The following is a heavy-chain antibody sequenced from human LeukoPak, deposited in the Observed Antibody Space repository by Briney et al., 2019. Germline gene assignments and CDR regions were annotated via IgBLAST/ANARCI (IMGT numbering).Heavy chain of an antibody. Sequence: GGSLRLSCAASGFTFSTYVMSWVRQAPGKGLEWVSSISGSGANTYHADSVKGRFTISRDNSKNTLYLQMNSLRAEDTAVYYCAKCLPRALTYFDYWGQGTLVTVSS. CDR3: AKCLPRALTYFDY. CDR2: ISGSGANT. D-gene: IGHD5-24*01. J-gene: IGHJ4*02. V-gene: IGHV3-23*01. CDR1: GFTFSTYV.